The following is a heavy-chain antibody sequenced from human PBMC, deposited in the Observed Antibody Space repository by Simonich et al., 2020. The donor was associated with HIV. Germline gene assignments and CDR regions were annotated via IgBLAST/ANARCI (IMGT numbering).Heavy chain of an antibody. V-gene: IGHV4-34*01. J-gene: IGHJ4*02. CDR2: INNSGST. CDR1: GGSFSGYY. Sequence: QVQLQQWGAGLLKPSETLSLTCAVYGGSFSGYYWSWIRQPPGKGLEWIGEINNSGSTNYNPSLKRRVTISVDTSKNQFSLKLSSVTAADTAVYYCARGFYQRLYYFDYWGQGTLVTVSS. D-gene: IGHD2-2*01. CDR3: ARGFYQRLYYFDY.